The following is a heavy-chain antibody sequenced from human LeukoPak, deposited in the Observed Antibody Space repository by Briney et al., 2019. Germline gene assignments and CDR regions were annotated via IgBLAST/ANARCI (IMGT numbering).Heavy chain of an antibody. CDR3: ARVSGYDWESFYDY. J-gene: IGHJ4*02. V-gene: IGHV4-61*01. Sequence: SETLSLTCTVSGGSISSSYYWGWIRQPPGKGLEWIGYIYYSGSTNYNPSLKSRVTISVDTSKNQFSLKLSSVTAADTAMYYCARVSGYDWESFYDYWGQGSLVTVSS. CDR2: IYYSGST. D-gene: IGHD5-12*01. CDR1: GGSISSSYY.